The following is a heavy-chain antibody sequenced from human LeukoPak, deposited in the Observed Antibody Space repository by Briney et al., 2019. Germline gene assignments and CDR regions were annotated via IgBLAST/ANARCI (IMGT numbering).Heavy chain of an antibody. CDR3: ARGMDYDFLAGPPDY. CDR1: GFTFGSYA. V-gene: IGHV3-30*04. J-gene: IGHJ4*02. CDR2: ISYEGNNK. D-gene: IGHD3-9*01. Sequence: GGSLRLSCAASGFTFGSYAMHWVRQAPGRGLEWVTLISYEGNNKEYADSVKGRFTISRDNSKNSLYLQMNRLRGEDTAMYYCARGMDYDFLAGPPDYWGQGTLVTVSS.